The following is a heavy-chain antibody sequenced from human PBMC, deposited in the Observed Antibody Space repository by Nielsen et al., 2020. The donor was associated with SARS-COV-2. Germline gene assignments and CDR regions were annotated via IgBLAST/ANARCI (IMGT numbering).Heavy chain of an antibody. CDR3: AKEKGELRFLEWLPLDY. Sequence: GESLKISCTASGFTFGDYAMSWVRQAPGKGLEWVSAISGSGGSTYYADSVKGRFTISRDNSKNTLYLQMNSLRAGDTAVYYCAKEKGELRFLEWLPLDYWGQGTLVTVSS. CDR1: GFTFGDYA. D-gene: IGHD3-3*01. V-gene: IGHV3-23*01. J-gene: IGHJ4*02. CDR2: ISGSGGST.